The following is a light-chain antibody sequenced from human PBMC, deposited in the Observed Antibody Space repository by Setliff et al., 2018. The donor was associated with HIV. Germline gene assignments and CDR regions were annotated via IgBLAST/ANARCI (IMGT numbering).Light chain of an antibody. CDR3: CSYAGTYVV. Sequence: QSALTQPRSVSGSPGQSVTISCTGTSSDVGGYNYVSWYQQHPGKAPKLMIYDVSKWPSGVPDRFSGSKSGNTASLTISGLQAEDEADYYCCSYAGTYVVFGGGTKGTVL. CDR1: SSDVGGYNY. CDR2: DVS. J-gene: IGLJ2*01. V-gene: IGLV2-11*01.